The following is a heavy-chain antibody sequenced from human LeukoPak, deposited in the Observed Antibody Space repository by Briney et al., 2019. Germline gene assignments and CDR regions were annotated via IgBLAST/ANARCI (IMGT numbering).Heavy chain of an antibody. CDR1: GYTFTSYG. CDR3: ARVVTTVTSGTYFDY. CDR2: INAGNGNT. Sequence: ASVKVSCKASGYTFTSYGISWVRQAPGQGLEWMGWINAGNGNTKYSQKFQGRVTITRDTSASTAYMELSSLRSEDTAVYYCARVVTTVTSGTYFDYWGQGTLVTVSS. J-gene: IGHJ4*02. D-gene: IGHD4-17*01. V-gene: IGHV1-3*01.